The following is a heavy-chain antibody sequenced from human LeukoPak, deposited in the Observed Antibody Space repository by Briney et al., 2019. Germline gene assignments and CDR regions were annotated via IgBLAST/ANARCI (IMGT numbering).Heavy chain of an antibody. CDR2: ISSSGSTI. D-gene: IGHD5-24*01. J-gene: IGHJ6*03. CDR3: ARDSNEMATSPAAEYYYYMDV. Sequence: GGSLRLSCAASGFTFSSYEMNWVRQAPGKGLEWVSYISSSGSTIYYADSVKGRFTISRDNAKNSLYLQMNSLRAEDTAVYYCARDSNEMATSPAAEYYYYMDVWGKGTTVTVSS. CDR1: GFTFSSYE. V-gene: IGHV3-48*03.